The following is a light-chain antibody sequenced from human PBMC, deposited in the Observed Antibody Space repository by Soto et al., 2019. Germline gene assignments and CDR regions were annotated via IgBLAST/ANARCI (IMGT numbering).Light chain of an antibody. J-gene: IGKJ1*01. V-gene: IGKV3-15*01. CDR2: GAS. CDR1: QSFSSD. CDR3: QQYNNWPRT. Sequence: EIVMTQSPATLSVSPGERATLSCRASQSFSSDLAWYHQKPGQAPRLLIYGASTRATGIPARFSGSGSGTEFTLTINSLQSEDFEVYYCQQYNNWPRTFGQGTKVDIX.